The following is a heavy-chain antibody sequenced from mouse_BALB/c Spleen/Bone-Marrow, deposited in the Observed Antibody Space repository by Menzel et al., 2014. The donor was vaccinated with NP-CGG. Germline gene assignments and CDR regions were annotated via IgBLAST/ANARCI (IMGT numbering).Heavy chain of an antibody. J-gene: IGHJ4*01. Sequence: EVQVVESGPGLVKPSQSLSLTCSVTGYSITSGYYWHWIRQFPGNKLEWMGYISYDGSNNYNPSLKNRISITRDTSKNQFFLKLNSVTTEDTATYYCARGDGYYGGAMDYWGQGTSVTVSS. V-gene: IGHV3-6*02. CDR2: ISYDGSN. D-gene: IGHD2-3*01. CDR3: ARGDGYYGGAMDY. CDR1: GYSITSGYY.